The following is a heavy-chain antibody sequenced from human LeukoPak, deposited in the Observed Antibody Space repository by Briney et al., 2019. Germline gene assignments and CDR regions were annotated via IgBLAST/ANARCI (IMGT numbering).Heavy chain of an antibody. Sequence: GGSLRLSCAASGFTFSSYSMNWVRQAPGRGLEWVSSISSSSYIYYADSVKGRFTISRDNAKNSLYLQMNSLRAEDTAVYYCARDTGYYSTAYWGQGTLVTVSS. CDR1: GFTFSSYS. J-gene: IGHJ4*02. D-gene: IGHD3-22*01. V-gene: IGHV3-21*01. CDR3: ARDTGYYSTAY. CDR2: ISSSSYI.